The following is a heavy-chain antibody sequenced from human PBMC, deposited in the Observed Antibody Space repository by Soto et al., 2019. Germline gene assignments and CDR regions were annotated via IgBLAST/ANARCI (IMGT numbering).Heavy chain of an antibody. V-gene: IGHV3-23*01. CDR2: ISGSGGST. CDR1: GFTFSSYA. CDR3: AKALLSSGWYCFDY. D-gene: IGHD6-19*01. Sequence: EVQLLESGGGLVQPGGSLRLSCAASGFTFSSYAMSWVRQAPGKGLEWVSAISGSGGSTYYADSVKGRFTISRDNSKNTLDLQMNSLRAKDTAVYYCAKALLSSGWYCFDYWGQGTLVTVSS. J-gene: IGHJ4*02.